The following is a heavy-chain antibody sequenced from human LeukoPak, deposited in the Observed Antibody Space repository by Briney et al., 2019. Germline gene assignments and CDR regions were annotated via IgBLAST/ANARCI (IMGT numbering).Heavy chain of an antibody. CDR3: ARDNGWFGELHYYYYYYMDV. D-gene: IGHD3-10*01. V-gene: IGHV3-48*03. J-gene: IGHJ6*03. CDR2: ISSSATAI. Sequence: GGSLRLSCAASGFTFRNFDMNWVRQAPGKGLEWVSYISSSATAIYYADSVKGRFTVSRDNAKNSLFLQMNSLRAEDTAVYYCARDNGWFGELHYYYYYYMDVWGKGTTVTVSS. CDR1: GFTFRNFD.